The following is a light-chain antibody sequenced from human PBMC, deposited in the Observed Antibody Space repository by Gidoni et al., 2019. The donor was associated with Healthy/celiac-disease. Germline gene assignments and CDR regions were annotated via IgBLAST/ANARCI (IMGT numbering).Light chain of an antibody. CDR1: QDISNY. CDR2: DAS. V-gene: IGKV1-33*01. J-gene: IGKJ4*01. Sequence: DIQMTQSPSSLSASVGDRVTITCQASQDISNYLNWYQQKPGKAPKLLIYDASNLETGVPSRFSGSGSGTDFTFTISSLQPEDIATYYCQQYDNPPLTFGAGTKVEIK. CDR3: QQYDNPPLT.